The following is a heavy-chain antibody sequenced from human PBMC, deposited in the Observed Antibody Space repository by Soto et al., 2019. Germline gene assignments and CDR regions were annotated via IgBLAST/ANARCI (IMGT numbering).Heavy chain of an antibody. CDR1: GYTFTGYG. Sequence: AVNVSCKASGYTFTGYGIGWVRQAPGQGLEWMGWISGYNANTNYPQKLQGRITMTTDTSTSTAYMELRSLRSDDTAVYYCARGGYSYDSSGYYSDYWR. V-gene: IGHV1-18*01. CDR3: ARGGYSYDSSGYYSDY. CDR2: ISGYNANT. D-gene: IGHD3-22*01. J-gene: IGHJ4*01.